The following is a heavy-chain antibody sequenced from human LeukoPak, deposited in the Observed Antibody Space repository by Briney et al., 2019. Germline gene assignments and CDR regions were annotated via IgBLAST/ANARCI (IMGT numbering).Heavy chain of an antibody. V-gene: IGHV3-73*01. Sequence: GGSLRLSCAASGFTFSGFAMHWVPAASRKGLEWVGGISSKVNTYATAYAASVKGRFPISRDDSKNTANRQMYSLKPEDTAVYYCTRGIGDCSGGSCYFDYWGQGTLVTVSS. D-gene: IGHD2-15*01. CDR1: GFTFSGFA. CDR3: TRGIGDCSGGSCYFDY. J-gene: IGHJ4*02. CDR2: ISSKVNTYAT.